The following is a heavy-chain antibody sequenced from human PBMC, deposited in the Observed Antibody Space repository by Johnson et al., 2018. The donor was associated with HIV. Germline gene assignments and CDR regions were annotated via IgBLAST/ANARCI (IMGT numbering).Heavy chain of an antibody. D-gene: IGHD1-26*01. Sequence: EQLVESGGGLVQPGGSLRLSCATSGFTFDDYGMSWVRQAPGKGLEWVSGINWNGGSTGYADSVKGRFTISRDNAKNSLYLQMNSLRAEDTAVYYCATFGGGSFQAFDIWGQGTMVTVSS. V-gene: IGHV3-20*04. CDR3: ATFGGGSFQAFDI. CDR1: GFTFDDYG. CDR2: INWNGGST. J-gene: IGHJ3*02.